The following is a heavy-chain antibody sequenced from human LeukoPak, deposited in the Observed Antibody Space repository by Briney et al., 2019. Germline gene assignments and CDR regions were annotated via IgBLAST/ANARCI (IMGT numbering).Heavy chain of an antibody. D-gene: IGHD3-10*01. CDR1: GFPFSSYG. J-gene: IGHJ1*01. V-gene: IGHV3-33*07. CDR3: ARDEVRFPRVFQH. Sequence: PGGSLRLSCTASGFPFSSYGMYWVRQAPGKGLVWVTVIGPDGSIKYYADSVKGRFTVSRDNSKNTLYLQMNSLRAEDTAVYYCARDEVRFPRVFQHWGQGTLVTVSS. CDR2: IGPDGSIK.